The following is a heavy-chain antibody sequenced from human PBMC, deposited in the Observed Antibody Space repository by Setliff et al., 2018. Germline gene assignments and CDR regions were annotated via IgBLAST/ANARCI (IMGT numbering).Heavy chain of an antibody. CDR1: GFTFGDYA. Sequence: GGSLRLSCRGSGFTFGDYAMSWLRQAPGKGLEWVAFIRSKAYGGTTEFAASVQGRFTISRDDSKRIAYLQMNSLKTEDTAVYFCTRGRGDTAMVDGWHYDNYYMDVWGTGTTVTVSS. CDR2: IRSKAYGGTT. CDR3: TRGRGDTAMVDGWHYDNYYMDV. V-gene: IGHV3-49*03. D-gene: IGHD5-18*01. J-gene: IGHJ6*03.